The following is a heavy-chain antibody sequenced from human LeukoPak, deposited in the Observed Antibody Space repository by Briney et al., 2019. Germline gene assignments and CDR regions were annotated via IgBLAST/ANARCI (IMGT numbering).Heavy chain of an antibody. J-gene: IGHJ4*02. V-gene: IGHV1-18*01. CDR3: ARHDFWSGYPPFDY. CDR2: ISAYNGDT. Sequence: SVKVSCKASGYTFTSYGISWVRQAPGQGLELMGWISAYNGDTKYAQKPQGRVTMTTDTSTSIAYMELRSLRSDDTAVYYCARHDFWSGYPPFDYWGQGTLLTVSS. D-gene: IGHD3-3*01. CDR1: GYTFTSYG.